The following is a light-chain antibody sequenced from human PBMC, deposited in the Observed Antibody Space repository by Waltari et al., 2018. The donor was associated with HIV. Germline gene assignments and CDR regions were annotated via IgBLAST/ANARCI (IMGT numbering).Light chain of an antibody. CDR3: SSYADSDTPGV. Sequence: QSALAQPPSASGSAGQSVTISCTGTSSDVGAYNYVSWYQQHPGKSPKLIIYDVTKRPSGVPDRFSGSKSGNTASLTVSGLQGEDEADYYCSSYADSDTPGVFGGGTKLTVL. CDR1: SSDVGAYNY. J-gene: IGLJ3*02. V-gene: IGLV2-8*01. CDR2: DVT.